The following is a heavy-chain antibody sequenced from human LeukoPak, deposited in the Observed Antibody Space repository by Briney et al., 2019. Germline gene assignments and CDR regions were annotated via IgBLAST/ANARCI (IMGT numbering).Heavy chain of an antibody. CDR2: ISHSGDT. Sequence: SETLSLTCAVYGGSFTGYYWPWIRQPPGKGWEGMGEISHSGDTNYSPSLKSRVTISVDTSRKQFSLKLSSLTAADTAVYYCARRSHYSDSSAANAWGQGTLVTVSS. J-gene: IGHJ5*02. CDR1: GGSFTGYY. V-gene: IGHV4-34*01. CDR3: ARRSHYSDSSAANA. D-gene: IGHD6-6*01.